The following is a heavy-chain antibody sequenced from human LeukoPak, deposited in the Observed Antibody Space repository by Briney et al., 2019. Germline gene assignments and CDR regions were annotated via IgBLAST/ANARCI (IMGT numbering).Heavy chain of an antibody. J-gene: IGHJ5*02. Sequence: ASVKVSCKASGYTFTSYYMHWVRQAPGQGLEGMGIINPSGGSTSYAQKFQGGVTMTRDMSTSTVYMELSRRRAEDPAMYVGARVYDFWSGYFTSFAPWGKGPLVTVSS. V-gene: IGHV1-46*01. CDR1: GYTFTSYY. D-gene: IGHD3-3*01. CDR3: ARVYDFWSGYFTSFAP. CDR2: INPSGGST.